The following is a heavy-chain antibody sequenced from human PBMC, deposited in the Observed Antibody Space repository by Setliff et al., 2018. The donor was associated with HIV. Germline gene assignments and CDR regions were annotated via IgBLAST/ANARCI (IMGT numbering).Heavy chain of an antibody. J-gene: IGHJ6*04. CDR1: GGSVSTGNYH. CDR3: TRRGADSYYPRPLDV. CDR2: IFYSGST. V-gene: IGHV4-61*01. Sequence: LSLTCTVSGGSVSTGNYHWNWIRLPPGKGLEWIGYIFYSGSTNYNPSLKSRVTISVDTSKNQFSLRLNSVTAADTAIYYCTRRGADSYYPRPLDVWGKGTTVTVSS. D-gene: IGHD3-10*01.